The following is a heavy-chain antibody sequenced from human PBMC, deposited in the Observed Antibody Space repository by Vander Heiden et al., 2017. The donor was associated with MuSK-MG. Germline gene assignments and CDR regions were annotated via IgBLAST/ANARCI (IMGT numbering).Heavy chain of an antibody. CDR2: FDPGDSYT. J-gene: IGHJ3*02. Sequence: EVQLVQSGAEAKKPGESLRISCKGSGYSFTSYWITWARQMPGKGLELMGSFDPGDSYTNYSPSFQGHVTISADRSISTAYLQWSSLKASDTAMYYCVRLWGSYHAFDIWGQGTMVTVSS. V-gene: IGHV5-10-1*03. CDR1: GYSFTSYW. CDR3: VRLWGSYHAFDI. D-gene: IGHD3-16*02.